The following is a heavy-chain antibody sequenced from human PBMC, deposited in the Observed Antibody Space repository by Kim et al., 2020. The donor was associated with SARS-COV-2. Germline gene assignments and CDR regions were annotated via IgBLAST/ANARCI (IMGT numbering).Heavy chain of an antibody. CDR2: GVNT. CDR3: ARTNNLDS. V-gene: IGHV3-23*01. J-gene: IGHJ4*02. Sequence: GVNTFYADSVKGRFTISRDTSKNTLHLQMNSLRAEDTALYYCARTNNLDSWGQGTLVTVTS. D-gene: IGHD1-7*01.